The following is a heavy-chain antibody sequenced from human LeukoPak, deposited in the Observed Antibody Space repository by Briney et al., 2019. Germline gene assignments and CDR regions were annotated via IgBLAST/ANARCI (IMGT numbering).Heavy chain of an antibody. CDR2: ISYDGSNK. V-gene: IGHV3-30-3*01. CDR1: GFTFSSYA. Sequence: GRSLRLSCAASGFTFSSYAMHWVRQAPGKGLEWVAVISYDGSNKYYADSVKRRFTISRDNSKNTLYLQMNSLRAEDTAVYYCARFVANWNPGGMDVWGQGTTVIVSS. J-gene: IGHJ6*02. CDR3: ARFVANWNPGGMDV. D-gene: IGHD1-20*01.